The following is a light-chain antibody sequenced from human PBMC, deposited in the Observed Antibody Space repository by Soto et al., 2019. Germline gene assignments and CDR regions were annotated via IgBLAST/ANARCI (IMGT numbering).Light chain of an antibody. Sequence: MVVTQWSAPRSVSTGRRATLSCRAKQSISDTLAWYQQKPGQAPRLLIHGASTRATGFPARFSGRGSGTEFTLALRSLQSEDLSVYFCQLEQNWPLTVGGGTKVDIK. V-gene: IGKV3-15*01. J-gene: IGKJ4*01. CDR3: QLEQNWPLT. CDR2: GAS. CDR1: QSISDT.